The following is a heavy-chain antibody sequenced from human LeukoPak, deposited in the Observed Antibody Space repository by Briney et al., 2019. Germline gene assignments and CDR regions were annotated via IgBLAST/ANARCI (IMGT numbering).Heavy chain of an antibody. D-gene: IGHD6-19*01. Sequence: ASVTVTCTASGYTFTGYYMHWVRQAPGQGLEWMGWINHNSGGTNYAQKFQGRVTMTRDTSISTAYMELSRLRSDDTAVYYCARGGGSGWSYYFDYWGQGTLVTVSS. CDR1: GYTFTGYY. J-gene: IGHJ4*02. CDR2: INHNSGGT. CDR3: ARGGGSGWSYYFDY. V-gene: IGHV1-2*02.